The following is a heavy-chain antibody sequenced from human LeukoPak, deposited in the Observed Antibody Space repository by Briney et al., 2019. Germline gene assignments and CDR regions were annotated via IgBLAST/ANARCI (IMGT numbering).Heavy chain of an antibody. J-gene: IGHJ5*02. CDR1: GFTFGGSA. V-gene: IGHV3-73*01. D-gene: IGHD2-15*01. Sequence: GGSLKLSCAASGFTFGGSAVHWVRQSSGKGLEWVGHIDKKDNLYATAYAESVKGRFTISRDDSKDTAFLHMDSLKTEDTALYYCTRDRGTYNWFDPWGQGTLVTVSS. CDR2: IDKKDNLYAT. CDR3: TRDRGTYNWFDP.